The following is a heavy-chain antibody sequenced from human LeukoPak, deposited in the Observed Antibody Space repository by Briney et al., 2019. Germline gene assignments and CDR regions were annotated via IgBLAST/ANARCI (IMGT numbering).Heavy chain of an antibody. CDR2: IKQSGST. J-gene: IGHJ5*02. CDR3: ARGGYYYDSSGYRTSWFDP. D-gene: IGHD3-22*01. CDR1: GGSFSGFY. V-gene: IGHV4-34*01. Sequence: RTSEPLSLTCDVYGGSFSGFYWGWIRPPPGKRLGWIGEIKQSGSTNYNPSLKSRVTISVDTSKNQFSLKLSSVTAADTAVYYCARGGYYYDSSGYRTSWFDPWGQGTLVTVSS.